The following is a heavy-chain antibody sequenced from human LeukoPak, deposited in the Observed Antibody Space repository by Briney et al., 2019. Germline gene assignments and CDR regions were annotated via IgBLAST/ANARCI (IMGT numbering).Heavy chain of an antibody. CDR2: ISYDENNK. Sequence: GGSLRLSCAASGFTFSDYAMHWVRQAPGKGLEWVTFISYDENNKYYTDSVKGRFTISRDNSKNTLYLQMNSLRAEDTALYYCAKDQGQTDWYFDLWGRGTLVTVSS. V-gene: IGHV3-30*04. J-gene: IGHJ2*01. CDR1: GFTFSDYA. CDR3: AKDQGQTDWYFDL.